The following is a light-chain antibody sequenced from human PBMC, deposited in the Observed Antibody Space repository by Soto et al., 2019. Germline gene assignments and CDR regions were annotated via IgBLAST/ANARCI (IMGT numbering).Light chain of an antibody. CDR1: QSVSGW. CDR3: QQYETFSGT. V-gene: IGKV1-5*01. CDR2: DAS. Sequence: DIQMTQSPSPLSGSVGDTVTVTCRASQSVSGWLAWYQQKPGEAPRLLIYDASALPRGVPSRFSGSGSGTKCTLTIASLQPDDVATYYCQQYETFSGTLGPGTKVDIK. J-gene: IGKJ1*01.